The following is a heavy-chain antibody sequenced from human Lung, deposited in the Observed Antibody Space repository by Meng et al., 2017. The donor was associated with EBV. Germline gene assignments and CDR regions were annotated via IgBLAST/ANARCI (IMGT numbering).Heavy chain of an antibody. CDR2: IYHSGST. J-gene: IGHJ4*02. V-gene: IGHV4-4*01. D-gene: IGHD2-2*01. Sequence: PRRVMPTGPISPACAGSGGSMSSSNWAGWVCKRPGKWLEWMGEIYHSGSTNYNPSLKSRVTISVDKSKNQFSLKLSFVTAADTAVYSCASGRKYCSSTSCYGQFDYWGQGTLVTVSS. CDR1: GGSMSSSNW. CDR3: ASGRKYCSSTSCYGQFDY.